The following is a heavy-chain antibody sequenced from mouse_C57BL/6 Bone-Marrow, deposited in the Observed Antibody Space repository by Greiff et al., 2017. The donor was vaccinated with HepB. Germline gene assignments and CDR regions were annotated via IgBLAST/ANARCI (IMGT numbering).Heavy chain of an antibody. CDR2: IYPGSGST. J-gene: IGHJ3*01. D-gene: IGHD2-4*01. CDR3: ARDWSIYYDYDDGAWFAY. CDR1: GYTFTSYW. V-gene: IGHV1-55*01. Sequence: QVQLQQPGAELVKPGASVKMSCKASGYTFTSYWITWVKQRPGQGLEWIGDIYPGSGSTNYNEKFKSKATLTVDTSSSTAYMQLSSLTSEDSAVYYCARDWSIYYDYDDGAWFAYWGQGTLVTVSA.